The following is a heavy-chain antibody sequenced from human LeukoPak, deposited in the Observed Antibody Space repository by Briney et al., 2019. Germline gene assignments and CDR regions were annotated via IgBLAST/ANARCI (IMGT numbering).Heavy chain of an antibody. CDR3: ARVYYDFWSGYEYDAFDI. CDR2: IIHIFGTA. Sequence: ASVKVSCKASGGTFSSYAISWVRQAPGQGLEWMGGIIHIFGTANYAQKFQGRVTITTDESTSTAYMELSSLRSEDTAVYYCARVYYDFWSGYEYDAFDIWGQGTMVTVSS. D-gene: IGHD3-3*01. V-gene: IGHV1-69*05. CDR1: GGTFSSYA. J-gene: IGHJ3*02.